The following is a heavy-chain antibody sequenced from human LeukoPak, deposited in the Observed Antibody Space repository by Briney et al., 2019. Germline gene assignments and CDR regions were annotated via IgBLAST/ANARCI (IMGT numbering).Heavy chain of an antibody. D-gene: IGHD3-16*01. CDR2: VFYSGGT. CDR3: ARRDNEYVFDF. J-gene: IGHJ4*02. V-gene: IGHV4-39*01. CDR1: GGSITGSYY. Sequence: SETLSLTCTVSGGSITGSYYWGWIRQTPGERLEWIGSVFYSGGTYYNPSLKSRVTISVDTSKNQFSLKLSSVTAADAAVYYCARRDNEYVFDFWGQGTLVTVSS.